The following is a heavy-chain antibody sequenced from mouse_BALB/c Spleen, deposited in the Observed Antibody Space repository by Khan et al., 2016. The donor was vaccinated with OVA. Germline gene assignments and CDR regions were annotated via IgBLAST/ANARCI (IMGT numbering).Heavy chain of an antibody. CDR3: ARTGTTGWYFDD. CDR2: ISSGGST. CDR1: GFTFRSYA. Sequence: EVQGVESGGGLVRPGGSPKLSCAASGFTFRSYAMSWVRQTPEKRLAWVASISSGGSTYYPDSVKGRFTISRDNARTILYLLMISLRSADTAMYSCARTGTTGWYFDDWGEGTTVTVSS. D-gene: IGHD1-1*01. J-gene: IGHJ1*01. V-gene: IGHV5-6-5*01.